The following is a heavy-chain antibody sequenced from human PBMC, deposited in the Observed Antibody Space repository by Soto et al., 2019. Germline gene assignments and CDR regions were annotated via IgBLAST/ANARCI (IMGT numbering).Heavy chain of an antibody. J-gene: IGHJ4*02. CDR1: GFTFSNYA. CDR3: ARAQYGGNSVPGY. CDR2: VTGGDTT. Sequence: GGSLSLSCAASGFTFSNYAMTWVRQAPGKGLEWVSVVTGGDTTYYADSVKGRFTISRDNSKNTLSLQMNSLRAEDTAVYYCARAQYGGNSVPGYWGQGTLVTVSS. V-gene: IGHV3-23*01. D-gene: IGHD2-21*02.